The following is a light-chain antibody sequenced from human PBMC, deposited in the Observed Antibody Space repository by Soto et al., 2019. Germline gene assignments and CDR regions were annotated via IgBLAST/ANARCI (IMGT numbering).Light chain of an antibody. CDR3: QQYNNWPPT. CDR2: GAS. V-gene: IGKV3-15*01. J-gene: IGKJ4*01. CDR1: QSVSSN. Sequence: MVMTQSPATLSVSPGESATLSCRASQSVSSNLAWYQQKPGQAPRLLIYGASTRATGIPARFSGSGSGTEFTLAISSLQSEDFAVYYCQQYNNWPPTFGGGTKVEIK.